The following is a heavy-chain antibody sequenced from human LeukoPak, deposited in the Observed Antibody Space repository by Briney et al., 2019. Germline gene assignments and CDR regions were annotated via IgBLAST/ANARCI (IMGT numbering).Heavy chain of an antibody. CDR3: ARDRIGAT. V-gene: IGHV1-2*02. J-gene: IGHJ4*02. CDR1: GYTFIGYY. Sequence: ASAKVSCKASGYTFIGYYMYWVRQAPGQGLEWMGWINPNSGGTNYAQKFQGRVTMTRDTSINTAYMGLSRLRSDDTAVYYCARDRIGATWGQGTLVTVSS. CDR2: INPNSGGT. D-gene: IGHD1-26*01.